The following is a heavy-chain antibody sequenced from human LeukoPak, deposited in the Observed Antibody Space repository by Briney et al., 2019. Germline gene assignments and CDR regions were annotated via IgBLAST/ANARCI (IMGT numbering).Heavy chain of an antibody. CDR1: GGSISSYF. Sequence: SETLSLTCTVSGGSISSYFWTWIRQPAGKGLEWIGRISTSGSTNYNPSLKSRVTMSVDTSKNQFSLKLSSVTAADTAVYYCASLAIHSYSSGRDYWGQGTLVTVSS. CDR2: ISTSGST. D-gene: IGHD6-19*01. V-gene: IGHV4-4*07. J-gene: IGHJ4*02. CDR3: ASLAIHSYSSGRDY.